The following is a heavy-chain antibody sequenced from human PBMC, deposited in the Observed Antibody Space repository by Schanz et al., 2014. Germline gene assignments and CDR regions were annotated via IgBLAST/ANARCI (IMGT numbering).Heavy chain of an antibody. CDR2: ISVYNHNK. D-gene: IGHD3-3*01. Sequence: QVQLVQSGAEVKKPGASVKVSCKASSYTFTSYGISWVRQAPGQGLEWMGWISVYNHNKEYDQKFQGRATMTTDTSTSTAYMALTDLRSDDTAVYYCARDRRFFDRDDLYYFDSWGQGTLVTVSS. CDR3: ARDRRFFDRDDLYYFDS. V-gene: IGHV1-18*01. J-gene: IGHJ4*02. CDR1: SYTFTSYG.